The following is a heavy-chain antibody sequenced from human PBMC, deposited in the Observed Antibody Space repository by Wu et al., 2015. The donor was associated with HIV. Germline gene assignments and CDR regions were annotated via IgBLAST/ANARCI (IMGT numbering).Heavy chain of an antibody. Sequence: QVQLVQSRAEVKKPGSSVKVSCKASGGTFSNYAITWVRQAPGQGLEWMGGNIPFFGSPNYAQKFQGRVTITTDESTSTVYMELSSLRSEDTAVYYCARDRGSDYYDSSGYYPLPVYWGQGTLVTVSS. D-gene: IGHD3-22*01. V-gene: IGHV1-69*05. CDR1: GGTFSNYA. CDR3: ARDRGSDYYDSSGYYPLPVY. J-gene: IGHJ4*02. CDR2: NIPFFGSP.